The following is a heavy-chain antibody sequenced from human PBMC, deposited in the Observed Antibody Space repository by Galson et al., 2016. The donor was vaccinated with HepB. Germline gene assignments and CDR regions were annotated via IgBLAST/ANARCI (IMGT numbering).Heavy chain of an antibody. Sequence: SLRLSCAASGFTFTYYSMHWVRQAPGKGLEYVSSISISGDVTHYGDAVEGRFTISRDNSKDTLYLQMSSLRPDDTALYYCVKDGAGAGWYDFDYWGQGTLGTVSS. J-gene: IGHJ4*02. CDR3: VKDGAGAGWYDFDY. CDR1: GFTFTYYS. CDR2: ISISGDVT. V-gene: IGHV3-64D*06. D-gene: IGHD6-19*01.